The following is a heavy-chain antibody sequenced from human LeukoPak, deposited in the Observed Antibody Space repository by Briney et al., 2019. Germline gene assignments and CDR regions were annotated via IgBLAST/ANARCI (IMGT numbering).Heavy chain of an antibody. CDR3: ARESDLYCSSTSCRFDP. CDR1: GGTFSSYA. Sequence: PGASVKVSCTASGGTFSSYAISWVRQAPGQGLEWMGGIIPIFGTANYAQKFQGRVTITADESTSTAYMELSSLRSEDTAVYYCARESDLYCSSTSCRFDPWGQGTLVTVSS. D-gene: IGHD2-2*01. CDR2: IIPIFGTA. V-gene: IGHV1-69*13. J-gene: IGHJ5*02.